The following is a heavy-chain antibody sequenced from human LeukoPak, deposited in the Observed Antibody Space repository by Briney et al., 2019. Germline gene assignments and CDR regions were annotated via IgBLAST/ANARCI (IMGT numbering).Heavy chain of an antibody. Sequence: ASVKVSCTASGYTFTSYDINWVRQATGQGLEWMGWINPNSGGTNYAQKFQGRVTMTRDTSISTAYMELSRLRSDDTAVYYCARDQWFGELFLLDYWGQGTLVTVSS. D-gene: IGHD3-10*01. V-gene: IGHV1-2*02. CDR3: ARDQWFGELFLLDY. CDR2: INPNSGGT. J-gene: IGHJ4*02. CDR1: GYTFTSYD.